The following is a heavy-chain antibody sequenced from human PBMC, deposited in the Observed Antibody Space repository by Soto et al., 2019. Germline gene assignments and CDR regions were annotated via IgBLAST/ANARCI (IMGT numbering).Heavy chain of an antibody. CDR2: IYYSGST. D-gene: IGHD1-7*01. CDR3: ARNYGHCFDI. V-gene: IGHV4-59*01. J-gene: IGHJ3*02. CDR1: GGSIRSYY. Sequence: SETLSLTCTVSGGSIRSYYWSWIRQPPGKGLEWIGYIYYSGSTNYNPSLKSRVTISVDTSKNQFSLKLSSVTAADTAVYYCARNYGHCFDIRGPGTMLTV.